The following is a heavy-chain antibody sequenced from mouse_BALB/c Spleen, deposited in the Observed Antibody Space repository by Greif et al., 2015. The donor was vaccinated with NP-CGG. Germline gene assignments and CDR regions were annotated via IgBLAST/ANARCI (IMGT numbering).Heavy chain of an antibody. CDR2: ISSGSRTI. Sequence: EVKLVESGGGLVQPGGSRKLSCAASGFTFSSFGMHWVRQAPEKGLEWVAYISSGSRTIYYAGKVKGRFTISRDNRNNTLFLQKNSLRSEDTTMYYCARSFNYKGYYAMVYWAQGTSDSVSS. CDR1: GFTFSSFG. D-gene: IGHD2-1*01. CDR3: ARSFNYKGYYAMVY. V-gene: IGHV5-17*02. J-gene: IGHJ4*01.